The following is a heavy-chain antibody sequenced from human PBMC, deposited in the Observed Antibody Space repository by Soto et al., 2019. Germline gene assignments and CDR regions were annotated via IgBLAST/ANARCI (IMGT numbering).Heavy chain of an antibody. V-gene: IGHV3-21*04. CDR2: ISSSSSYI. CDR1: GFTFSSYS. D-gene: IGHD3-3*01. J-gene: IGHJ4*02. Sequence: GGSLRLSCAASGFTFSSYSMNWVRQAPGKGLEWVSSISSSSSYIYYADSVKGRFTISRDNAKNTLYLQMNSLRAEDTAVYYCAKANSFWSGHYYFDYWGQGTLVTVSS. CDR3: AKANSFWSGHYYFDY.